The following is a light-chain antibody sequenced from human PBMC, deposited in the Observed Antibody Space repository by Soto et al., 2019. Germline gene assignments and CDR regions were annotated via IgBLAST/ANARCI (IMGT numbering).Light chain of an antibody. CDR2: GAS. Sequence: IVMTQSPATLSVSPGERATLSCRASQSVSSNLAWYQQKPGQAPRLLIYGASTRATGIPARFSGSGSGTEFTLTISSLQSEDFAVYYCQQYNNWQPYTFGQGTKLEIK. V-gene: IGKV3-15*01. CDR3: QQYNNWQPYT. J-gene: IGKJ2*01. CDR1: QSVSSN.